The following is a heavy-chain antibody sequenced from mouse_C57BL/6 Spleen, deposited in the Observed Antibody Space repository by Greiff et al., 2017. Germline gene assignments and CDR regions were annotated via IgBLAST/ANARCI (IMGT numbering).Heavy chain of an antibody. Sequence: EVKLMESGGGLVKPGGSLKLSCAASGFTFSSYAMSWVRQTPEKRLEWVATISDGGSYTYYPANVKGRFTISRDNAKNNLYLQMSHLKSEDTAMYYGARVTTVVANYAMDYWGQGTSVTVSS. CDR3: ARVTTVVANYAMDY. CDR2: ISDGGSYT. CDR1: GFTFSSYA. V-gene: IGHV5-4*03. D-gene: IGHD1-1*01. J-gene: IGHJ4*01.